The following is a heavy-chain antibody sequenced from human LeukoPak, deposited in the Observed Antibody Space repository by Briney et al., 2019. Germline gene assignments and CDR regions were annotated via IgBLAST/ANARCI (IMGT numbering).Heavy chain of an antibody. CDR1: GFTFSSYA. CDR3: ARERNYYGSGSLDV. Sequence: GGSLRLSCAASGFTFSSYAMSWVRQAPGKSLEWVSGIGGSGSRTYYADSVKGRFTISRDNSKNTLYLQMNSLRAEDAAVYYCARERNYYGSGSLDVWGQGTTVTVSS. CDR2: IGGSGSRT. V-gene: IGHV3-23*01. D-gene: IGHD3-10*01. J-gene: IGHJ6*02.